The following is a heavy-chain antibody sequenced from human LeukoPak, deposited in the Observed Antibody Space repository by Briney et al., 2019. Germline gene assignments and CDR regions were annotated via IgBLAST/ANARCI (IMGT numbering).Heavy chain of an antibody. Sequence: LPGGSLRLSCAASGLTFSTYWMSSVRQAPGKGLEWVANIKKDGSETYYVDSVKGRFTISRDNAKNSMYMQMNSQTDADTDITYGVGGRGGLPDYWGQGTLVTVSS. CDR3: VGGRGGLPDY. V-gene: IGHV3-7*01. D-gene: IGHD3-16*01. J-gene: IGHJ4*02. CDR2: IKKDGSET. CDR1: GLTFSTYW.